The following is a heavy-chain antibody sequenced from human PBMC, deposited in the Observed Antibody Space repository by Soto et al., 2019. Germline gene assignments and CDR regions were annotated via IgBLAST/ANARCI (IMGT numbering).Heavy chain of an antibody. Sequence: EVQLLASGGGLVQPGGSLRLSCAVSGFTFSNYAMSWVRQAPGKGLEWVSVISGSGGSTFYADSVKGRFTISRDNSKKTLHLQMNSLRAEDTAVYYCAKDSGSSGLFDYWGQVTLVAVSS. CDR1: GFTFSNYA. V-gene: IGHV3-23*01. CDR3: AKDSGSSGLFDY. J-gene: IGHJ4*02. CDR2: ISGSGGST. D-gene: IGHD5-12*01.